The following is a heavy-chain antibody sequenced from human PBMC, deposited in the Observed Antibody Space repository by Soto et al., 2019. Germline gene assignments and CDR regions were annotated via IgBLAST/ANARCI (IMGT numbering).Heavy chain of an antibody. D-gene: IGHD2-15*01. J-gene: IGHJ4*02. CDR3: ARNLGSYFDY. V-gene: IGHV4-31*03. CDR1: GASISSGGYY. Sequence: SETLSLTCTVSGASISSGGYYWSWIRQHPGKGLEWIGYIYYSGSTYYNPSLKSRVTISVDTSKNQFSLKLSSVTAADTAVYYCARNLGSYFDYWGQGTLVTVSS. CDR2: IYYSGST.